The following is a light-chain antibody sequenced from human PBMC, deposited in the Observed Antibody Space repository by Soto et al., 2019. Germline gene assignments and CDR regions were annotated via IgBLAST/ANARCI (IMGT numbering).Light chain of an antibody. CDR3: QQYYSYLIT. V-gene: IGKV1-8*01. J-gene: IGKJ5*01. CDR1: QGISSY. CDR2: AAS. Sequence: IQMTQSPSPLSASVGDRVTITCRASQGISSYLAWYQQKPGKAPKLLIYAASTLQSGVPSRFSGSGSGTDFTLTISCLQSEDFATYYCQQYYSYLITFGQGTRLEIK.